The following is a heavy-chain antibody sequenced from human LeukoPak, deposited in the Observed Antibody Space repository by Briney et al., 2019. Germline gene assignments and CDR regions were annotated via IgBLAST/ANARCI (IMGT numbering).Heavy chain of an antibody. J-gene: IGHJ4*02. CDR1: GDSVSSNSAA. CDR3: ARESLGYSSSWYEIFFDY. D-gene: IGHD6-13*01. V-gene: IGHV6-1*01. CDR2: TYYRSRWYN. Sequence: SQTLSLTCAISGDSVSSNSAAGNWIRQSPSRGLEWLGRTYYRSRWYNDYAVSVKSRITINPDTSKNQFSLQLNSVTPEDTAVYYCARESLGYSSSWYEIFFDYWGQGTLVTVSS.